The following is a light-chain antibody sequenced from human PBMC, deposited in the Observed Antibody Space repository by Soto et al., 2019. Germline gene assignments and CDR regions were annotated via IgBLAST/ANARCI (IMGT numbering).Light chain of an antibody. Sequence: DIQMTQSPSTLSASVGDRVTITCRASQSISTYLNWYQQKLGRAPTLLIYAASSLQSGVPSRFSGGGSGKDFTLTISSLQPEDFAMYFCQQCYSSPRPFGQGTKVEIK. CDR3: QQCYSSPRP. CDR2: AAS. V-gene: IGKV1-39*01. J-gene: IGKJ1*01. CDR1: QSISTY.